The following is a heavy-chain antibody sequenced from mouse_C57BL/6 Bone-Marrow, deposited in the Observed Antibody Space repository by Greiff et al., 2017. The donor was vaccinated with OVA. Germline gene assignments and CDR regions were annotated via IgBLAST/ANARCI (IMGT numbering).Heavy chain of an antibody. J-gene: IGHJ3*01. Sequence: EVQVVESGAELVRPGASVKLSCTASGFNIKDYYMHWVKQRPEQGLEWIGRIDPEDGDTEYAPKFQGKATMTADTSSNTAYLQLSSLTSEDTAVYYCTLYYYGPWFAYWGQGTLVTVSA. CDR3: TLYYYGPWFAY. D-gene: IGHD1-1*01. V-gene: IGHV14-1*01. CDR2: IDPEDGDT. CDR1: GFNIKDYY.